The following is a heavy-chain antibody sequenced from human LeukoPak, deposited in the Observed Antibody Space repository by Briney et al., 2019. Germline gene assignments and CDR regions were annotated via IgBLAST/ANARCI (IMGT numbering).Heavy chain of an antibody. CDR2: INPNSGGT. Sequence: WASVKVSCKASGYTFTGYYMHWVRQAPGQGLEWMGRINPNSGGTNYAQKFQGRVTMTRDTSISTAYMELSRLRSDDTAVYYCAGRPDSSGYYRGFDYWGQGTLVTVSS. D-gene: IGHD3-22*01. V-gene: IGHV1-2*06. CDR3: AGRPDSSGYYRGFDY. CDR1: GYTFTGYY. J-gene: IGHJ4*02.